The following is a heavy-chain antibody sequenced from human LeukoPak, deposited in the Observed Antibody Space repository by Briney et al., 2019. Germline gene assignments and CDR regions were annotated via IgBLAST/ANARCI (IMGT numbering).Heavy chain of an antibody. D-gene: IGHD3-16*01. V-gene: IGHV3-74*01. Sequence: GGSLRLSCAASGFTFSSYWMHWVRHAPGKGLVWVSRINSDGSSTSYADSVKGRFTISRDNAKNTLYLQMNSRRAEDTAVYYGARSMLTIPIPGGYWGQGTLVTVSS. CDR1: GFTFSSYW. CDR2: INSDGSST. J-gene: IGHJ4*02. CDR3: ARSMLTIPIPGGY.